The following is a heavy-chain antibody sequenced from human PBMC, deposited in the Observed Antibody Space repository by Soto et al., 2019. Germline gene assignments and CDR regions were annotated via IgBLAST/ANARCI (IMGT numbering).Heavy chain of an antibody. CDR1: GFTFSSYA. D-gene: IGHD6-19*01. V-gene: IGHV3-23*01. CDR2: ISGSGGST. J-gene: IGHJ5*02. Sequence: LRLSCAASGFTFSSYAMSWVRQAPGKGLEWVSAISGSGGSTYYADSVKGRFTISSDNSKNTLYMQMNSLRADDTDVYYWASGLAVSGHNCFDPWGQGTLVTVSS. CDR3: ASGLAVSGHNCFDP.